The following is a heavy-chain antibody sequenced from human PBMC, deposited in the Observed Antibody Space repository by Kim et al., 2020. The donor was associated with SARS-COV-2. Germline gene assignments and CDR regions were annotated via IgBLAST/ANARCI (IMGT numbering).Heavy chain of an antibody. CDR2: I. V-gene: IGHV3-11*01. Sequence: IYYADAGKGRFTIARDNAKNSLYLQMNSLRAEDTAVYYCARDIPYYGMDVWGQGTTVTVSS. D-gene: IGHD2-21*01. CDR3: ARDIPYYGMDV. J-gene: IGHJ6*02.